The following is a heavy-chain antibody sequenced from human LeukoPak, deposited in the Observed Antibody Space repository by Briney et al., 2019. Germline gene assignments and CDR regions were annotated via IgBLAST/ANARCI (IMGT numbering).Heavy chain of an antibody. CDR1: GGTFSSYA. CDR2: IIPIFCTA. CDR3: ARRGSGYDLNLDY. D-gene: IGHD5-12*01. J-gene: IGHJ4*02. Sequence: SVKVSCKASGGTFSSYAISWVRQAPGQGLEWMGMIIPIFCTANYAQKLQGRVTITKDESTSTAYMELSSLRSEDTAVYYCARRGSGYDLNLDYWGQGTLVTVSS. V-gene: IGHV1-69*05.